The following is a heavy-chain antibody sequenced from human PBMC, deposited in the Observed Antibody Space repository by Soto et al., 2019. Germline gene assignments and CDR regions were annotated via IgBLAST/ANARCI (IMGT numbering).Heavy chain of an antibody. D-gene: IGHD2-2*02. CDR1: GYTFTSYA. CDR2: NNAGNGNT. Sequence: ASVKVTCKASGYTFTSYAMHWVRQAPGQRLEWMGWNNAGNGNTKYSQKFQGRVTITRDTSASTAYMELSSLRSEDTAVYYCARDQVVPAAIGYYYYYYGMDVWGQGTTVTVSS. J-gene: IGHJ6*02. CDR3: ARDQVVPAAIGYYYYYYGMDV. V-gene: IGHV1-3*01.